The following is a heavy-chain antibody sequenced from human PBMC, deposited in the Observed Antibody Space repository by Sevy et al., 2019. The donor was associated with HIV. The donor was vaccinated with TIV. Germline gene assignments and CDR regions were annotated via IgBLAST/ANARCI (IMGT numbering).Heavy chain of an antibody. J-gene: IGHJ4*02. CDR1: GSSFGTYG. Sequence: GGSLRLSCAASGSSFGTYGMYWVRQTPGKGLEWVANIWFDGSNEDYAVSVKGRFTISRDNSKNTLFLQMNSLRAEDTAVYYCAREHFARSLDYWGQGTLVTVSS. D-gene: IGHD3-3*02. V-gene: IGHV3-33*08. CDR3: AREHFARSLDY. CDR2: IWFDGSNE.